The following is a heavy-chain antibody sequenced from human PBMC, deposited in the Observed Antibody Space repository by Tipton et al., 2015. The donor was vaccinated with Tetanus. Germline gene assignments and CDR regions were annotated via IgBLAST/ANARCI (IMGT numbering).Heavy chain of an antibody. CDR1: GFTLSDYY. J-gene: IGHJ4*02. V-gene: IGHV3-11*04. CDR2: ISTTGNTI. D-gene: IGHD4-17*01. CDR3: ASSTVTR. Sequence: GSLRLSCAASGFTLSDYYMSWIRQAPGKGLEWVPYISTTGNTIYYADSVKGRFTISRDNANNLLSLQMSSLRREDTAVYYCASSTVTRWGPGTLVTVSS.